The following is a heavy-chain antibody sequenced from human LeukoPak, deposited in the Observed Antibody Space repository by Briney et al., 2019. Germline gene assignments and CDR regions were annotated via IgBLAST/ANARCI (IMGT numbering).Heavy chain of an antibody. CDR1: GGSFSGYY. J-gene: IGHJ5*02. D-gene: IGHD3-10*01. CDR2: INHSGST. Sequence: PSETLSLTCAVYGGSFSGYYWSWIRQPPGKGLEWIGEINHSGSTNYNPSLKSRVTISVDTSKNQFSLKLSSVTAADTAVYYCARLPVRAYYYGSGRLNWFDPWGQGTLVTVSS. V-gene: IGHV4-34*01. CDR3: ARLPVRAYYYGSGRLNWFDP.